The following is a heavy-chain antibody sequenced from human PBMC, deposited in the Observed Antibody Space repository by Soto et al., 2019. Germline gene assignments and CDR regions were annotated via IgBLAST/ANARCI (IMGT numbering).Heavy chain of an antibody. CDR2: IYHSGST. V-gene: IGHV4-30-2*01. CDR1: VGCISSGGYP. D-gene: IGHD4-17*01. J-gene: IGHJ4*02. CDR3: DRGSYGGAIDY. Sequence: SETLSLTCAVSVGCISSGGYPYSWIRQPPGKGLEWIGYIYHSGSTYYNPSLKSRVTISVDRSKNQFSLKLSSVNAADTAVYYCDRGSYGGAIDYRGQGTLVTVS.